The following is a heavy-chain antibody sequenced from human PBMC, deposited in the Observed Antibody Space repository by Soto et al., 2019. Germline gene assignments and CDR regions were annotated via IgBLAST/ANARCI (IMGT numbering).Heavy chain of an antibody. CDR2: INPSGGST. J-gene: IGHJ6*02. V-gene: IGHV1-46*01. CDR1: GYTFTSYY. D-gene: IGHD3-22*01. CDR3: ARGSGYWESMLGRYYYYVMDV. Sequence: QVQLVQSGAEVKKPGASVKVSCKASGYTFTSYYMHWVRQAPGQGLEWMGIINPSGGSTSYAQKFQGGVTMTRDTSTSTVYMELRSLRSEDTAVYYCARGSGYWESMLGRYYYYVMDVWGQGPTVTVSS.